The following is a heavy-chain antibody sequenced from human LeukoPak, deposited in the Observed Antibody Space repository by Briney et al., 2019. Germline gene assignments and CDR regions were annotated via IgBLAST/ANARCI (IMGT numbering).Heavy chain of an antibody. CDR3: ARDRTDYGAFDI. CDR1: GFTFSDYY. J-gene: IGHJ3*02. CDR2: ISHTSSYT. Sequence: GGSLRLSCAASGFTFSDYYMNWIRQAPGKGLEWVSYISHTSSYTNYADSVKGRFTISRDSAKNSLYLQMNSLRAEDTALYYCARDRTDYGAFDIWGQGTMVTVSS. V-gene: IGHV3-11*06. D-gene: IGHD4-17*01.